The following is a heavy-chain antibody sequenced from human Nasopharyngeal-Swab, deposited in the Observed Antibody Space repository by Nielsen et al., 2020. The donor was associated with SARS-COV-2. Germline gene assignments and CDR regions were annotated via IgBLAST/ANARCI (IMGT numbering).Heavy chain of an antibody. CDR1: GFTFSSYS. CDR3: ARDGGDIVVVVAATYLGY. D-gene: IGHD2-15*01. V-gene: IGHV3-21*01. Sequence: GGPLRLSCAASGFTFSSYSMNWVRQAPGKGLERVSSISSSSSYIYYADSVKGRFTISRDNAKNSLYLQMNSLRAEDTAVYYCARDGGDIVVVVAATYLGYWGQGTLVTVSS. J-gene: IGHJ4*02. CDR2: ISSSSSYI.